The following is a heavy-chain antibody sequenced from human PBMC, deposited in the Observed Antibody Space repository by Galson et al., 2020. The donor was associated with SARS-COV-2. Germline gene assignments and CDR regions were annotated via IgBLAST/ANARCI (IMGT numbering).Heavy chain of an antibody. Sequence: SETLSLTCTVSGVSIGTYYWNWMRQPPGKGLEWIGYVYYSGGRTKYNPSLKSRVALSVDTSTNYSSLKLSAVTAADTAVYYCARLPVTWPLHLDLWGRGTLVTVSS. CDR1: GVSIGTYY. J-gene: IGHJ2*01. CDR2: VYYSGGRT. V-gene: IGHV4-59*08. CDR3: ARLPVTWPLHLDL.